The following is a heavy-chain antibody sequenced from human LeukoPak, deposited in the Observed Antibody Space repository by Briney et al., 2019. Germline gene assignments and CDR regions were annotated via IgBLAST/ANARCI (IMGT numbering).Heavy chain of an antibody. CDR3: ARMNYVSSGWGAPFDY. V-gene: IGHV3-48*04. CDR1: GFTFSSFS. CDR2: IRSGGTNT. Sequence: GRSLRLSCAASGFTFSSFSMNWVCQAPGKGLEWVSYIRSGGTNTDYTGSVKGRFTISRDNAKNSLYLQMNSLRAEDTAVYYCARMNYVSSGWGAPFDYWGQGTLVTVSS. J-gene: IGHJ4*02. D-gene: IGHD1-7*01.